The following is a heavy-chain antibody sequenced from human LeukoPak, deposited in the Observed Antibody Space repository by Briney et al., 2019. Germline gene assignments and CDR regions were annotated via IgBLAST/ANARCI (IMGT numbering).Heavy chain of an antibody. Sequence: PGGSLRLSCAASGFTVRNYSLNWVRQAPGKGLEWVSSITRTSHIYWMDSVKGRFTISRDNAKNSQNLQMNSLRAEDTAVYYCATSGDYGYFDLWGRGTLVTVSS. D-gene: IGHD4-17*01. CDR3: ATSGDYGYFDL. V-gene: IGHV3-21*01. CDR2: ITRTSHI. CDR1: GFTVRNYS. J-gene: IGHJ2*01.